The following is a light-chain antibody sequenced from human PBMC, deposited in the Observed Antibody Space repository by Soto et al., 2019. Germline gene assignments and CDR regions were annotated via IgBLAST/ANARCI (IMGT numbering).Light chain of an antibody. CDR3: NSYTNSGTLVV. CDR2: EVS. Sequence: QSALTQPVSVSGSPAQSITISCTGSSSDVGGYDYVSWYQHHPGQAPKLIIYEVSHRPSGVSNRFSGSKSGNTASLTISGLQAEDEADYYCNSYTNSGTLVVFGGGTKLTVL. J-gene: IGLJ2*01. V-gene: IGLV2-14*01. CDR1: SSDVGGYDY.